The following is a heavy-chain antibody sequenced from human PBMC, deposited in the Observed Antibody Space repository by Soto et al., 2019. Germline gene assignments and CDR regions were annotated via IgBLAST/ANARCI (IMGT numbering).Heavy chain of an antibody. D-gene: IGHD2-2*01. J-gene: IGHJ6*02. V-gene: IGHV1-3*01. CDR3: ARDHRDIVLLPAAMGPPSYYYGMDV. Sequence: ASVKVSCKAPGYTFTSYAMHWVRQAPGQRLEWMGWIYGGNGNTKYSQKIQGRVTITRDTSASTASMELSSLRSEDTAVYYCARDHRDIVLLPAAMGPPSYYYGMDVWGQGTTVTVSS. CDR1: GYTFTSYA. CDR2: IYGGNGNT.